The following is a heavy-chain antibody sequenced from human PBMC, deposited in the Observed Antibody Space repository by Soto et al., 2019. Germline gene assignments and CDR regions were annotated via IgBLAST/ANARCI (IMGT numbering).Heavy chain of an antibody. CDR2: ISRDGRTK. CDR1: GLTVSNYG. J-gene: IGHJ4*02. D-gene: IGHD2-8*02. V-gene: IGHV3-30*03. Sequence: QVQLVESGGGVVQPGRSLRLSCAVSGLTVSNYGMHWVRQAPGKGLEWVAVISRDGRTKFYADSVKDRFTISRDNTRNTLFLEMNSLRSDVMAVYYCTGEVASGYWGQGTLVTVSS. CDR3: TGEVASGY.